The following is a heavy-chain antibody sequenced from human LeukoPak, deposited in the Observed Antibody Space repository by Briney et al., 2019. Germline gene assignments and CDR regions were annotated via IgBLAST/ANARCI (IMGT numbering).Heavy chain of an antibody. V-gene: IGHV4-4*07. Sequence: SETLSLTCTVSGDPMSSFYWSWIRQPAGKGLEWIGRFYTSGSTNYNPSFKSRVTMSIDTSKNQFSLKLTSVTAADTAAYYCARGSIAALGPGDYGGQGTLVTVSS. J-gene: IGHJ4*02. CDR1: GDPMSSFY. D-gene: IGHD6-13*01. CDR3: ARGSIAALGPGDY. CDR2: FYTSGST.